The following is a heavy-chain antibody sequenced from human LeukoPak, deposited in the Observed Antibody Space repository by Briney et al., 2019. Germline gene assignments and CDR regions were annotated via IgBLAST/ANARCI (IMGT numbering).Heavy chain of an antibody. CDR1: GDSVSSSSTG. J-gene: IGHJ4*02. D-gene: IGHD3-9*01. CDR3: ARNDYDILTGLSD. Sequence: SQTLSLTCTISGDSVSSSSTGWNWIRQSPSRGLEWLGRTYYRSKWYNDYAVSVKSRITINPDTSKNQFSLQLNSVTPEDTAVYYCARNDYDILTGLSDWGQGTLVTVSS. CDR2: TYYRSKWYN. V-gene: IGHV6-1*01.